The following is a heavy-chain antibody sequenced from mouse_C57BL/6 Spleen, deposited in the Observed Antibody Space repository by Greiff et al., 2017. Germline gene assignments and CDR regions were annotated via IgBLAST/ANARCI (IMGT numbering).Heavy chain of an antibody. J-gene: IGHJ2*01. V-gene: IGHV1-82*01. CDR1: GYAFSSSW. Sequence: QVQLQQSGPELVKPGASVKISCKASGYAFSSSWMNWVKQRPGKGLEWIGRIYLGDGDTNYNGKFKGKATLTADKSSSTAYMQLSSLTSEDSAVYFCARKGSNYNFFDYWGQGTTLTVSS. CDR3: ARKGSNYNFFDY. D-gene: IGHD2-5*01. CDR2: IYLGDGDT.